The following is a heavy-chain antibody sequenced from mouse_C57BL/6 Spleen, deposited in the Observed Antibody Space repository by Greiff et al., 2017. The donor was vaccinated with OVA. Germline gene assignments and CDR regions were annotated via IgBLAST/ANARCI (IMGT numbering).Heavy chain of an antibody. D-gene: IGHD2-5*01. CDR1: GYTFTDYY. CDR3: ARSGSNPLGDY. CDR2: INPNNGGT. J-gene: IGHJ4*01. V-gene: IGHV1-26*01. Sequence: EVQLQQSGPELVKPGASVKISCKASGYTFTDYYMNWVKQSHGKSLEWIGDINPNNGGTSYNQKFKGKATLTVDKSSSTAYMELRSLTSEDSAVYYCARSGSNPLGDYWGQGTSVTVSS.